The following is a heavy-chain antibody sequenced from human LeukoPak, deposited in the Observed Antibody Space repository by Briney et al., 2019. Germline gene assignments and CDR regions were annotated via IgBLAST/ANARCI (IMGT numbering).Heavy chain of an antibody. D-gene: IGHD1-26*01. CDR3: VGALGGQGGH. Sequence: PGGSLRLLYAACILTFRLYSMNWERQAPGKGLVWVSHINNDGRTTNYADSVKGRFTISRDNAKSTLFLQMNSLRADDTAVYYCVGALGGQGGHWGQGTLVAVSS. CDR1: ILTFRLYS. J-gene: IGHJ4*02. CDR2: INNDGRTT. V-gene: IGHV3-74*01.